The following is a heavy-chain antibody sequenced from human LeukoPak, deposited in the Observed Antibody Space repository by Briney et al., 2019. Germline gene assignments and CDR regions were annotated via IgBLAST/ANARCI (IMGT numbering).Heavy chain of an antibody. CDR3: ARDGDYCSGGSCYSI. J-gene: IGHJ4*02. Sequence: SETLSLTCTVSGGSISSYYWSWIRQPPGKGLEWIGYVYNSGSTNHNPSLKSRATISEDTSKNQFSLKLSPVTAADTAVYYCARDGDYCSGGSCYSIWGQGTLVTVSS. CDR1: GGSISSYY. CDR2: VYNSGST. V-gene: IGHV4-59*01. D-gene: IGHD2-15*01.